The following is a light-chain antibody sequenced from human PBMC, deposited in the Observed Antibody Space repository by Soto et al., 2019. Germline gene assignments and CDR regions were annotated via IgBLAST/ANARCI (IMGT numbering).Light chain of an antibody. CDR1: QSISSW. V-gene: IGKV1-5*01. J-gene: IGKJ1*01. Sequence: DIKMTQSPSTLSTSVGDRVTITCRASQSISSWLAWYQQKPGKPPKLLIYDASSLERGVPSRFSGSGSGTEFTLTISSLQPDDFATYYCQQYNSYSWTFGQGTKVDIK. CDR2: DAS. CDR3: QQYNSYSWT.